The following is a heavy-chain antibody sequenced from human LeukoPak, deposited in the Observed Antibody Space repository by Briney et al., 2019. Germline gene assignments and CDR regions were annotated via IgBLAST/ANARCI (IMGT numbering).Heavy chain of an antibody. V-gene: IGHV1-2*02. J-gene: IGHJ6*03. CDR3: AKRGRGGYSYGAPHYYYYMDV. CDR2: INPNSGGT. Sequence: VASVKVSCKASGYTFSSYGISWVRQAPGQGLEWMGWINPNSGGTNYAQKFQGRVTMTRDTSISTAYMELSRLRSDDTAVYYCAKRGRGGYSYGAPHYYYYMDVWGKGTTVTISS. CDR1: GYTFSSYG. D-gene: IGHD5-18*01.